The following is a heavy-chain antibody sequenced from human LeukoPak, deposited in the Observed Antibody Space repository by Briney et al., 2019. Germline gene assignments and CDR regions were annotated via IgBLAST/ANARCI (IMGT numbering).Heavy chain of an antibody. Sequence: VKVSCKASGGTFSSYTISWVRQAPGQGLEWMGRIIPILGIANYAQKFRGRVTVTADKSTSTAYMELSSLRSEDTAVYYCARAAIGYGGNSGADHWGQGTLVTVSS. CDR1: GGTFSSYT. D-gene: IGHD4-23*01. CDR2: IIPILGIA. V-gene: IGHV1-69*02. J-gene: IGHJ4*02. CDR3: ARAAIGYGGNSGADH.